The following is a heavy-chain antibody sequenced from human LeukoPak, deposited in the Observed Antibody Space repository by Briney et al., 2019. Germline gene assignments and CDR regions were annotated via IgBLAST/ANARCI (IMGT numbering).Heavy chain of an antibody. CDR3: ARPHTVVVVPAAPGVDAFDI. CDR1: GGSISSYY. J-gene: IGHJ3*02. V-gene: IGHV4-59*05. Sequence: SETLSLTCTVSGGSISSYYWSWIRQPPGKGLEWIGSIYYSGSTYYNPSLKSRVTISVDTSKNQFSLKLSSVTAADTAVYYCARPHTVVVVPAAPGVDAFDIWGQGTMVTVSS. D-gene: IGHD2-2*01. CDR2: IYYSGST.